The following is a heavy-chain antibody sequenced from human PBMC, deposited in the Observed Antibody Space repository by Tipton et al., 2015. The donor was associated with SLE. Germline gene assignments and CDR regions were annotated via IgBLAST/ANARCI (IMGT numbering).Heavy chain of an antibody. V-gene: IGHV4-59*02. Sequence: TLSLTCTVSGGSVSTHFRSWIRQPPGKGLEWIAYIHSSGSTNYNPSLKSRVTISADTSKNQFSLKVSSVTAADSAVYYCANDYGGSRGYDNCFDPWGQGILVTVSS. CDR3: ANDYGGSRGYDNCFDP. CDR2: IHSSGST. CDR1: GGSVSTHF. D-gene: IGHD5-12*01. J-gene: IGHJ5*02.